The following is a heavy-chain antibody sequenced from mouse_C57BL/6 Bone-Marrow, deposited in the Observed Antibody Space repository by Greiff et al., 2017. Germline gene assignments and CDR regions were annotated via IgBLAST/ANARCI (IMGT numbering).Heavy chain of an antibody. CDR1: GYTFTSYG. CDR2: IYPRSGNT. D-gene: IGHD1-1*01. Sequence: QVHVKQSGAELARPGASVKLSCKASGYTFTSYGLSWVKQRTGQGLEWIGEIYPRSGNTYYNEKFKGKATLTADKSSSTEYMELRRLTSEDSAVYFCARGGYGSSYAWFAYWGQGTLVTVSA. V-gene: IGHV1-81*01. J-gene: IGHJ3*01. CDR3: ARGGYGSSYAWFAY.